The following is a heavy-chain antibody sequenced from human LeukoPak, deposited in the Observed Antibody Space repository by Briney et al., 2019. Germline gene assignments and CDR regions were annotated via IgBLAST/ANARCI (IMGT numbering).Heavy chain of an antibody. CDR3: AKDSIFGVVIIAYYYFDY. V-gene: IGHV3-23*01. CDR1: GFTFSSYA. D-gene: IGHD3-3*02. Sequence: GGSLRLSCAASGFTFSSYAMSWVRQAPGKGLEWVPAISGSGGSTYYADSVKGRFTISRDNSKNTLYLQMNSLRAEDTAVYYCAKDSIFGVVIIAYYYFDYWGQGTLVTVSS. CDR2: ISGSGGST. J-gene: IGHJ4*02.